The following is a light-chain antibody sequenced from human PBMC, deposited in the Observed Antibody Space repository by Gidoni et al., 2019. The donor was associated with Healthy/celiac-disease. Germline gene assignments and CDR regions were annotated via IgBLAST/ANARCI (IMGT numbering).Light chain of an antibody. Sequence: SYELTQPPSVSVSPGQTASITCPGDKLGDKNACRYQQKPGQSPVLVIYQDSKRPSGIPERFSGSNAGNTATLTISGTQAMDEADYYCQAWDSSTVVFGGGTKLTVL. CDR2: QDS. V-gene: IGLV3-1*01. J-gene: IGLJ2*01. CDR3: QAWDSSTVV. CDR1: KLGDKN.